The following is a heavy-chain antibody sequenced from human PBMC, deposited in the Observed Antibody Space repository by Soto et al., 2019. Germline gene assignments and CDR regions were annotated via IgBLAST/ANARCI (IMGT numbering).Heavy chain of an antibody. CDR2: MYYSGTT. CDR3: ARLPSAAYFDY. J-gene: IGHJ4*02. CDR1: GGSITSSTYY. D-gene: IGHD2-15*01. V-gene: IGHV4-39*01. Sequence: PSETLSLTCTVSGGSITSSTYYWGWIRQPPGKGLEWIGSMYYSGTTYYNPSHKSRVTISVDTAKNQISLKVSSVTAADTAVYYCARLPSAAYFDYWGQGTPVTVSS.